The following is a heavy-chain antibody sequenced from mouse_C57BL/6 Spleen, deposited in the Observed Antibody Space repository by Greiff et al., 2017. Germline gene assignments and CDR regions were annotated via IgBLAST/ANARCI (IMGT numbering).Heavy chain of an antibody. Sequence: EVKLVESGGGLVKPGGSLKLSCAASGFTFSDYGMHWVRQAPEKGLEWVAYIRSGSSTIYYADTVKGRFTISRDNAKNTLFLQMNSLRSEDTAMYYCARPDYYGKGDYAMDYWGQGTSVTVSS. J-gene: IGHJ4*01. CDR2: IRSGSSTI. V-gene: IGHV5-17*01. D-gene: IGHD1-1*01. CDR3: ARPDYYGKGDYAMDY. CDR1: GFTFSDYG.